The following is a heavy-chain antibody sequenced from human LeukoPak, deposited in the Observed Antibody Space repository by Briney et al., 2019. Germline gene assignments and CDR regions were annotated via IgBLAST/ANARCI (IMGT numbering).Heavy chain of an antibody. CDR3: ARIGYSYGNAYYYYMDV. V-gene: IGHV3-23*01. Sequence: PGGSLRLSCAASGFTFSSYAMSWVRQAPGKGLEWVSAISGSGGSTYYADSVKGRFTISRDNSKNTLYLQMNSLRAEDTAVYYCARIGYSYGNAYYYYMDVWGKGTTVTVSS. CDR2: ISGSGGST. J-gene: IGHJ6*03. D-gene: IGHD5-18*01. CDR1: GFTFSSYA.